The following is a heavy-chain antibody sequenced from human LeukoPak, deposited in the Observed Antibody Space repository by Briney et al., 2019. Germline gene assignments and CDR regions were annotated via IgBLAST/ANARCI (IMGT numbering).Heavy chain of an antibody. CDR2: IYSGGST. D-gene: IGHD4-11*01. CDR3: ARDHYSKTLDYYYMDV. CDR1: GFTVSSNY. J-gene: IGHJ6*03. Sequence: PGGSLRLSCAVSGFTVSSNYMSWVRQAPGTGLEWVSVIYSGGSTDYADSVKGRFTISRDNSKNTLYLQMNSLRAEDTAIYYCARDHYSKTLDYYYMDVWGKGTTVTVSS. V-gene: IGHV3-66*01.